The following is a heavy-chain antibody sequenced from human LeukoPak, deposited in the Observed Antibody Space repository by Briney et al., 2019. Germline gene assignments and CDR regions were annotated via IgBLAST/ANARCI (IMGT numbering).Heavy chain of an antibody. D-gene: IGHD6-13*01. CDR2: IFTSGTT. Sequence: SETLSLTCTVSGGSISSSYWSWIRQPAGKGLEWIGRIFTSGTTEYNPSLKSRVTISVDTSKNQFSLKLSSVTAADTAVYYCAREQRSNWPYYYYGMDVWGQGTTVTVSS. V-gene: IGHV4-4*07. CDR1: GGSISSSY. J-gene: IGHJ6*02. CDR3: AREQRSNWPYYYYGMDV.